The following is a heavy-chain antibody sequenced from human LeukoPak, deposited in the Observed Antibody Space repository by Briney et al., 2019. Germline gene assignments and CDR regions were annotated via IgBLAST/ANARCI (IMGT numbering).Heavy chain of an antibody. V-gene: IGHV4-59*01. D-gene: IGHD1-14*01. CDR2: IYYSGST. J-gene: IGHJ4*02. CDR1: GCSISSYY. Sequence: SETLSLTCTVSGCSISSYYWSWIRQPPGKGLEWIGYIYYSGSTNYNPSLKSRVTISVDTSKNQFSLKLSSVTAADTAVYYCARVKGPLGSPHFDYWGQGTLVTVSS. CDR3: ARVKGPLGSPHFDY.